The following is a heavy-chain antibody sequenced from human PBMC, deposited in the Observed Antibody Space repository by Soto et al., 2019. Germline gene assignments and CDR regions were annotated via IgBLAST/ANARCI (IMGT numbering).Heavy chain of an antibody. Sequence: QVQLVQSGAEVKKPGASVKVSCKASGYTFTSYGIRWVRRARGEGLEWMGWISAYNGNTKSAQKLQGRVTITTDTSTSTAYMELRSLRSDDTAVYYYARDLAVGLVDYWGQGTLVTLSS. CDR3: ARDLAVGLVDY. D-gene: IGHD6-19*01. V-gene: IGHV1-18*01. CDR2: ISAYNGNT. CDR1: GYTFTSYG. J-gene: IGHJ4*02.